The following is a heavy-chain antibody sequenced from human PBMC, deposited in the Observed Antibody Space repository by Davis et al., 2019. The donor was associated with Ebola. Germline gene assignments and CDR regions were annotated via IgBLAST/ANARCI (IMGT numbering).Heavy chain of an antibody. CDR3: RTRTSSGWKLYGMDV. CDR1: GFTFSNAW. Sequence: GESLKISCAASGFTFSNAWMNWVRQAPGKGLEWVGRIKSKTDGGTTDYAAPVKGRFTISREDSKNTLFLQMNSLKTEDTAVYYCRTRTSSGWKLYGMDVWGQGTTVTVSS. J-gene: IGHJ6*02. V-gene: IGHV3-15*07. D-gene: IGHD6-19*01. CDR2: IKSKTDGGTT.